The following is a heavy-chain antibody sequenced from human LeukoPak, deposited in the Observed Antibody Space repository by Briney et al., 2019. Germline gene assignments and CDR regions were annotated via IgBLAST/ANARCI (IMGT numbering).Heavy chain of an antibody. J-gene: IGHJ4*02. V-gene: IGHV4-30-4*01. D-gene: IGHD5-12*01. CDR3: ARGPTVATIFDY. CDR2: IYYSGST. CDR1: GGSISSGDYY. Sequence: SETLSLTCTVSGGSISSGDYYWSWIRQPPGKGLEWIGYIYYSGSTYYNPSLKSRVTISADTSKNQFSLKLSSVTAADTAVYYCARGPTVATIFDYWGQGTLVTVSS.